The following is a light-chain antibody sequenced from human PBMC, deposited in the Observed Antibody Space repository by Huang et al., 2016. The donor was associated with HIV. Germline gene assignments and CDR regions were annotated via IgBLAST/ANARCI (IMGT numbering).Light chain of an antibody. J-gene: IGKJ5*01. CDR1: QSVSSY. Sequence: EIVLTQSPATLSLSPGERATLSCRASQSVSSYLAWYQQKPGQAPRLLIYNTSNRATGIPARFSGGGSVTDFTLTISSLEPEDFAVYYCQQRSNWPITFGQGTRLEI. CDR2: NTS. V-gene: IGKV3-11*01. CDR3: QQRSNWPIT.